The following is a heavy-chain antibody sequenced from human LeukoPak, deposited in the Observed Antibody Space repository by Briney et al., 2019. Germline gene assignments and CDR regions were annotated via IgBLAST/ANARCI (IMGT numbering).Heavy chain of an antibody. CDR3: ARDEVAYSSDAFDI. CDR2: IYTSGST. D-gene: IGHD5-18*01. CDR1: GGSISSYY. Sequence: SETPSLTCTVSGGSISSYYWSWIRQPAGKGLEWIGRIYTSGSTNYNPSLKSRVTMSVDTSKNQFSLKLSSVTAADTAVYYCARDEVAYSSDAFDIWGQGTMVTVSS. J-gene: IGHJ3*02. V-gene: IGHV4-4*07.